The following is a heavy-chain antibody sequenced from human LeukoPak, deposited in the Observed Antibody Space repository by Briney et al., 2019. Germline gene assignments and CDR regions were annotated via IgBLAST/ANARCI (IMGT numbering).Heavy chain of an antibody. Sequence: GASVKVSCKASGYTFTSYAMNWVRQAPGQGLEWMGRIIPILGIANYAQKFQGRVTITADKSTSTAYMELSSLRSEETAVYYCAREGDLNDAFDIWGQGTMVTVSS. CDR3: AREGDLNDAFDI. J-gene: IGHJ3*02. V-gene: IGHV1-69*04. D-gene: IGHD2-21*02. CDR1: GYTFTSYA. CDR2: IIPILGIA.